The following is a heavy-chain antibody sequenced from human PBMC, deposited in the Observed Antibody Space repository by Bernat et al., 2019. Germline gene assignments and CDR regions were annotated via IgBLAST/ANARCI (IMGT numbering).Heavy chain of an antibody. CDR2: IKQDGGRK. J-gene: IGHJ4*02. D-gene: IGHD2-15*01. CDR3: ARASWSGGPTPFDL. CDR1: GFTFSSYS. Sequence: EVQLVESGGGLVQPGGSLRLTCAASASGFTFSSYSMSWVRQAPVKGLEWVANIKQDGGRKNYVDTVKGDFTISRDNAKNTLYMQMISLRAEDPAVYYCARASWSGGPTPFDLWGQGTLVTVSS. V-gene: IGHV3-7*03.